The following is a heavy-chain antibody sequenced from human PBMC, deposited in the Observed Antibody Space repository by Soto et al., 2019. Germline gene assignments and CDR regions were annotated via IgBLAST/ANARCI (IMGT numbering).Heavy chain of an antibody. CDR1: GFTFSSYA. CDR2: ISSSGSTI. J-gene: IGHJ4*02. Sequence: PGGSLRLSCAASGFTFSSYAMNWVRQAPGKGLEWVSYISSSGSTIYYADSVKGRFTISRDNAKNSLYLQMNSLRAEDTAVYYCAREDRVYYDSSGFDYWGQGTLVTVSS. D-gene: IGHD3-22*01. V-gene: IGHV3-48*03. CDR3: AREDRVYYDSSGFDY.